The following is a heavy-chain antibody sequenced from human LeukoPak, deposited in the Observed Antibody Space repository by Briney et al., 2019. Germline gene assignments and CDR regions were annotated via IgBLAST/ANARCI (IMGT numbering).Heavy chain of an antibody. CDR2: IYTSGST. Sequence: PGGSLRLSCAASGFTFSSYAMSWIRQPAGKGLEWIGRIYTSGSTNYNPSLKSRVTMSVDTSKNQFSLKLSSVTAADTAVYYCAREETPYYYDSSGYYRYWGQGTLVTVSS. D-gene: IGHD3-22*01. CDR3: AREETPYYYDSSGYYRY. J-gene: IGHJ4*02. V-gene: IGHV4-4*07. CDR1: GFTFSSYA.